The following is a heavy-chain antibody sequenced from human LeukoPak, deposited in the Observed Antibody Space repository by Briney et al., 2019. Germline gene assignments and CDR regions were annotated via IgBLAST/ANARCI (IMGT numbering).Heavy chain of an antibody. J-gene: IGHJ6*02. CDR1: GGTFSSYA. CDR3: ARATFMDPPSSSGWSYYYYYGMDV. V-gene: IGHV1-69*13. Sequence: SVKVSCKASGGTFSSYAISWVRQAPGQGLEWMGGIIPIFGTTNYAQKFQGRVTITADESTSTAYMELSSLRSEDTAVYYCARATFMDPPSSSGWSYYYYYGMDVWGQGTTVTVPS. CDR2: IIPIFGTT. D-gene: IGHD6-19*01.